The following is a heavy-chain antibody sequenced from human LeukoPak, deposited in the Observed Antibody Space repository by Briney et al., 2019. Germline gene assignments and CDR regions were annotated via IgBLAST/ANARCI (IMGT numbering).Heavy chain of an antibody. V-gene: IGHV3-23*01. CDR1: GFTFSSSA. CDR2: ISNNGGYT. D-gene: IGHD1-26*01. J-gene: IGHJ4*02. CDR3: AKDLGGNFDY. Sequence: PGGSLRLSCAASGFTFSSSAMSWVRQAPGKGLEWVSAISNNGGYTYYADSVKGRFTISRDNSKNTLYLQMNSLRAEDTAVYYCAKDLGGNFDYWGQGTLVTVSS.